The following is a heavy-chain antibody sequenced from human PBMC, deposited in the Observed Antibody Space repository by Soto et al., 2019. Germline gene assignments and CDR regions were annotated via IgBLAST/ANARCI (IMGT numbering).Heavy chain of an antibody. CDR1: GYTFTSYY. D-gene: IGHD6-13*01. J-gene: IGHJ4*02. V-gene: IGHV1-46*01. Sequence: SGGSLRLSCAASGYTFTSYYMHWVRQAPGQGLEWMGIINPSGGSTSYAQKFQGRVTMTRDTSTSTVYMELSSLRSDDTAVYYCARDLGMSTSQIATTGTGGLAYWGQGTLVTVSS. CDR3: ARDLGMSTSQIATTGTGGLAY. CDR2: INPSGGST.